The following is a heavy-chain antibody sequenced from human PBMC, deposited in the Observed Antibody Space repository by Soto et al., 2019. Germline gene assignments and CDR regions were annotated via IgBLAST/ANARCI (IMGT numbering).Heavy chain of an antibody. Sequence: QVQLVESGGGVVQPGRSLRLSCAASGFTFSSYGMHWVRQAPGKGLEWVAVISYDGSNKYYADSVKGRFTISRDNSKNTLYLQMNSLRAEDTVVYYCAKQHQMYSSSWYYFDYWGQGTLVTFSS. J-gene: IGHJ4*02. CDR2: ISYDGSNK. V-gene: IGHV3-30*18. CDR3: AKQHQMYSSSWYYFDY. D-gene: IGHD6-13*01. CDR1: GFTFSSYG.